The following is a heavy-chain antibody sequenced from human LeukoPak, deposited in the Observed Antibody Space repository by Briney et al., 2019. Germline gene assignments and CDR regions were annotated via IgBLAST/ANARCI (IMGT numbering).Heavy chain of an antibody. V-gene: IGHV3-48*03. CDR1: GFTFSTYA. CDR3: AELGITMIGGV. J-gene: IGHJ6*04. Sequence: GGSLRLSCAVSGFTFSTYAMNWVRQAPGKGLEWVSYISSSGSTIYYADSVKGRFTISRDNAKNSLYLQMNSLRAEDTAVYYCAELGITMIGGVWGKGTTVTISS. CDR2: ISSSGSTI. D-gene: IGHD3-10*02.